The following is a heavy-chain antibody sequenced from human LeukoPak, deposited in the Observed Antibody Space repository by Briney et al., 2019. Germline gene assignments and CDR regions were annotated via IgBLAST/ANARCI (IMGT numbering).Heavy chain of an antibody. CDR1: GFTFSSYS. V-gene: IGHV3-48*04. CDR3: ARGDSSPVFFDF. D-gene: IGHD6-13*01. J-gene: IGHJ4*02. Sequence: GGSLRLSCAASGFTFSSYSMNWIRQAPGKGLEWVAYITSSGSTSYYSDSVRGRFTISKDNTRNSLFLQMNSLRGEDTAVYYCARGDSSPVFFDFWGQGTRVTVSS. CDR2: ITSSGSTS.